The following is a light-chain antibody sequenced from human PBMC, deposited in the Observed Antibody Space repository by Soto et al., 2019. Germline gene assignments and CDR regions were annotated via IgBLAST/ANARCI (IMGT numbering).Light chain of an antibody. CDR2: DVS. Sequence: QSVLTQPPSASVSPGQSVTISCTGTSSDVGGYDFVAWHQQHPGKAPRLMIYDVSKRPSGVPDRFSGSKSGYTASLTVSGLQAEDEADYYCSSFVGGNIYVFGTGTKVTVL. CDR1: SSDVGGYDF. V-gene: IGLV2-8*01. CDR3: SSFVGGNIYV. J-gene: IGLJ1*01.